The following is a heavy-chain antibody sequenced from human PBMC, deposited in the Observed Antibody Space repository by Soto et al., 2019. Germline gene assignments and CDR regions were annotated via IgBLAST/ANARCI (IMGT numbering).Heavy chain of an antibody. CDR3: ARDFAYLDS. Sequence: SETLSLTCTVSGGSFKSGTFSWGWSRHPPVNGLECYAYVYHTGRTSYTPSLKNRDYISMDTSKNQYTQNLDSVTAADTAVGFSARDFAYLDSWGQGTLVTVSS. CDR1: GGSFKSGTFS. V-gene: IGHV4-61*01. J-gene: IGHJ4*02. CDR2: VYHTGRT.